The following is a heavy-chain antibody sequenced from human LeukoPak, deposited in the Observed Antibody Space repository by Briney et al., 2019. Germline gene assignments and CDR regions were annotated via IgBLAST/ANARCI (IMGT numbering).Heavy chain of an antibody. V-gene: IGHV3-23*01. CDR1: GFTFSSHA. J-gene: IGHJ4*02. CDR2: ITSGSGSNV. Sequence: GGALRLSCAASGFTFSSHALSWVRPAPGEGLEWVSAITSGSGSNVYYTDSLKGRLTISRDNSKNTLYLQMNSLRAEDTAVYYCARHGSWSFDYWGQGTLVTVSA. D-gene: IGHD6-13*01. CDR3: ARHGSWSFDY.